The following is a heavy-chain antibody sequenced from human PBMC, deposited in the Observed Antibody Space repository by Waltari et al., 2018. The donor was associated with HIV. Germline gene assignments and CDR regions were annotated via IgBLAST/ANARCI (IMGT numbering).Heavy chain of an antibody. CDR1: GFSFGDYA. Sequence: EVQLVESGGGLVQPGRSLRLSGTASGFSFGDYAMNWVRRARGKGMEWVVFIRSKAYGGKKDYAASVNDRVTISRDESKIIAYLQMDSLKSEDTAVYYCTRLMLRGVVLDYWGQGTLVTVSS. CDR3: TRLMLRGVVLDY. D-gene: IGHD3-10*01. CDR2: IRSKAYGGKK. J-gene: IGHJ4*02. V-gene: IGHV3-49*04.